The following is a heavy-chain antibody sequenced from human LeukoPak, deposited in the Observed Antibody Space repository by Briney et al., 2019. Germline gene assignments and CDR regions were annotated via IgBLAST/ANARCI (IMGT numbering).Heavy chain of an antibody. J-gene: IGHJ2*01. CDR1: GLTFPRYA. D-gene: IGHD3/OR15-3a*01. CDR3: AKWGDFWTGLNNWYFEL. V-gene: IGHV3-23*01. Sequence: GGSLRLSCAASGLTFPRYAFAWVRQAPGRGLQWVSGISGSGRDTFYSDSVKGRFTISRDNSKNTHYLQMSSLTAEDTAVYSCAKWGDFWTGLNNWYFELWGRGTLVTVSS. CDR2: ISGSGRDT.